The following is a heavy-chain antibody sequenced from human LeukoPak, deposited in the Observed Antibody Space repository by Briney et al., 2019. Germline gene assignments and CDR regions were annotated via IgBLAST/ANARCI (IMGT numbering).Heavy chain of an antibody. D-gene: IGHD6-13*01. Sequence: ASVKVSCKASGYTFTGYYMHWVRQAPGQGLEWMGWINPNSGGTNYAQKFQGRVTMTRDTSISTAYMELSSLRSEDTAVYYCARRWDSSSPFDPWGQGTLVTVSS. J-gene: IGHJ5*02. CDR3: ARRWDSSSPFDP. CDR2: INPNSGGT. CDR1: GYTFTGYY. V-gene: IGHV1-2*02.